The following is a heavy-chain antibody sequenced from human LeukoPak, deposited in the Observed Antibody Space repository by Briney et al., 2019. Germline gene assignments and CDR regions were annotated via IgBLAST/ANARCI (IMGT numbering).Heavy chain of an antibody. J-gene: IGHJ3*02. CDR3: ALSTVATEAFDI. CDR2: INPNGGGT. V-gene: IGHV1-2*02. Sequence: ASVKVSCKASGYTFTGHHMYWVRQAPGQGLEWMGWINPNGGGTNFVQKFQGRVTMTRDTSISTAYMELSSLRSDDTAVYYCALSTVATEAFDIWGQGTMVTVSS. CDR1: GYTFTGHH. D-gene: IGHD4-17*01.